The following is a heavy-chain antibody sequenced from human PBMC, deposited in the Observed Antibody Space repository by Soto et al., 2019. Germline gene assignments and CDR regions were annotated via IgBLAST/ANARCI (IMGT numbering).Heavy chain of an antibody. D-gene: IGHD6-19*01. Sequence: QVQIQQWGAGLLKPSETLSLTCAVYGGSFSNYYWSWIRQPPGKGLEWIGEINHSGTTNYNPSLKSRVTISVDTSKHQFSLKLSSVTAADTAVYYCARVHSGWENWGQGTLVTVSS. CDR1: GGSFSNYY. CDR2: INHSGTT. CDR3: ARVHSGWEN. J-gene: IGHJ4*02. V-gene: IGHV4-34*01.